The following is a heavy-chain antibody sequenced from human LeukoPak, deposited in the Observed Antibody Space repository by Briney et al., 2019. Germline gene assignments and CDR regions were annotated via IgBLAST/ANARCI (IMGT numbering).Heavy chain of an antibody. J-gene: IGHJ3*02. V-gene: IGHV1-3*01. CDR1: GYTFTSYA. D-gene: IGHD1-1*01. CDR2: INAGNGNT. CDR3: ARVREYDSFDAFDI. Sequence: ASVKVSCKASGYTFTSYAMHWVRQAPGQRLEWMGWINAGNGNTKYSQKFQGRVTITRDTSASTAYMELSSLRSEDTAVYYCARVREYDSFDAFDIWAKGQWSPSLQ.